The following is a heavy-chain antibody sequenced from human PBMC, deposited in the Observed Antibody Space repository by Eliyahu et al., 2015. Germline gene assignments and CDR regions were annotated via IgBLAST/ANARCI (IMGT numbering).Heavy chain of an antibody. CDR3: ARVYGDFVVDNIWPGAXDI. Sequence: QVHLVQSGAEVKKPGSSVKVSCRTSXGTLGDHAISWVRQAPGQGLEWVGRIIPLSGKSNLAQKFQGRVTMTADESTSTVYMDLSSLRSEDTATYYCARVYGDFVVDNIWPGAXDIWGQGTLVTVSS. J-gene: IGHJ3*02. V-gene: IGHV1-69*18. D-gene: IGHD3-16*01. CDR1: XGTLGDHA. CDR2: IIPLSGKS.